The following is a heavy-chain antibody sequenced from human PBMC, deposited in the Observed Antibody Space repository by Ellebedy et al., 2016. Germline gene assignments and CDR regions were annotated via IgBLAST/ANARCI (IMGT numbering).Heavy chain of an antibody. J-gene: IGHJ3*01. CDR1: GGSVSSDY. CDR2: VFHTGIT. Sequence: SETLSLTCNVSGGSVSSDYWNWIRRPPGKGLEWIGYVFHTGITSYNPSLKSRVTMSVDTSRSQFSLRLTSVTAADTAVYYCARWNEDWKAFDVWGRGTMVTVSS. V-gene: IGHV4-59*02. D-gene: IGHD1-1*01. CDR3: ARWNEDWKAFDV.